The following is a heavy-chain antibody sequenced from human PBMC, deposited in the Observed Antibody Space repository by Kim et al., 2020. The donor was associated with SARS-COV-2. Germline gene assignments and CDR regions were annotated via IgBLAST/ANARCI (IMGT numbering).Heavy chain of an antibody. J-gene: IGHJ4*02. CDR2: ISSSSSYT. CDR1: GFTFSDYY. CDR3: ARGPGNGSGSNIGGFDY. D-gene: IGHD3-10*01. Sequence: GGSLRLSCAASGFTFSDYYMSWIRQAPGKGLEWVSYISSSSSYTNYADSVTGRFTISRDNAKNSLYLQMNSLRAEDAAVYYCARGPGNGSGSNIGGFDYWGQGTLVTVSS. V-gene: IGHV3-11*06.